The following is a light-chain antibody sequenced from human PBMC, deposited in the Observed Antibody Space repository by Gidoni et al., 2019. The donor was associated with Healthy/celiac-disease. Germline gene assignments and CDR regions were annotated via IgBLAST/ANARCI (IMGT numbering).Light chain of an antibody. CDR2: SNN. V-gene: IGLV1-44*01. Sequence: QSVLTQPPSASGTPWQRVTISCSGSSSNIGSNTVNWYQQLPGTAPKLLIHSNNQRPSGVPDRFSGSKSGTSASLAISGLQSEDEADYYCAAWDDSLNGPVFGGGTKLTVL. CDR3: AAWDDSLNGPV. CDR1: SSNIGSNT. J-gene: IGLJ3*02.